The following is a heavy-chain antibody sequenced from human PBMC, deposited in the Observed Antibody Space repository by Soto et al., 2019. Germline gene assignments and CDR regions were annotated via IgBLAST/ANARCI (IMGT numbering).Heavy chain of an antibody. CDR3: ARQSNKGIDY. J-gene: IGHJ4*02. CDR2: IYYSGST. CDR1: GGSISSYY. V-gene: IGHV4-59*08. Sequence: PSETLSLTCTVSGGSISSYYWSWIRQPPGKGLEWIGYIYYSGSTNYNPSLKSRVTISVDTSKNQFSLKLSSVTAADTAVYYCARQSNKGIDYWGQGTLVTVSS.